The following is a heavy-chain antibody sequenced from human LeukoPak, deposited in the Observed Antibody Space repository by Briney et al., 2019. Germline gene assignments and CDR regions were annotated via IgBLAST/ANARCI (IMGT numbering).Heavy chain of an antibody. Sequence: SETLSLTCTVSGGSISRYFWSWIRQPPGKGLEWIGYIYYTGSTNYNPSLKSRVTISVDTSKNQFSLKLSSVTAADTAVYYCACRGYYYYGMDVWGQGTTVTVSS. CDR1: GGSISRYF. J-gene: IGHJ6*02. CDR2: IYYTGST. CDR3: ACRGYYYYGMDV. V-gene: IGHV4-59*12. D-gene: IGHD3-10*01.